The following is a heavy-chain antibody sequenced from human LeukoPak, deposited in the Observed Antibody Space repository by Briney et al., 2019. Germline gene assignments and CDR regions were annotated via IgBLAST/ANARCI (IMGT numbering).Heavy chain of an antibody. Sequence: GGSLRLSCAASGFTFSTYSMNWVRQAPGKGLEWVSYISSSSSTIYYADSVKGRFTISRDNAKKSLYLQMNSLRAEDTAVYYCAREYSSSSGRGLDYWGQGTLVTVSS. CDR3: AREYSSSSGRGLDY. D-gene: IGHD6-6*01. V-gene: IGHV3-48*01. CDR1: GFTFSTYS. CDR2: ISSSSSTI. J-gene: IGHJ4*02.